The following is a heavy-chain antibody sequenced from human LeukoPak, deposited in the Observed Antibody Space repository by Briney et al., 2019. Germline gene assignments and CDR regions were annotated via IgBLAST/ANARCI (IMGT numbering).Heavy chain of an antibody. CDR3: ARGGVNYKIAGP. Sequence: SETLSLTCTVSGGSITSYYWSWIRQPPGMGLEWIGYIYYSGSTNYNPSLKSRVTISVDTSKNQFSLKLGSVTAADTAVYYCARGGVNYKIAGPWGQGALVTVSS. J-gene: IGHJ5*02. CDR1: GGSITSYY. V-gene: IGHV4-59*01. CDR2: IYYSGST. D-gene: IGHD3-10*01.